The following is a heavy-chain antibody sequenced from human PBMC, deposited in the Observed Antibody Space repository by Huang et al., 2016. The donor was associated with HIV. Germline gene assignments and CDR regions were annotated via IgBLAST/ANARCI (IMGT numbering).Heavy chain of an antibody. CDR2: IKQDETEK. J-gene: IGHJ6*02. CDR3: ATKTAGMDI. V-gene: IGHV3-7*01. CDR1: TFTFGADW. Sequence: VESGGRSVQPGGSIRLSCVGSTFTFGADWMSWVRQPPGKGLEWVANIKQDETEKYYVDSVKGRFNSSRDNAKKVLFLEMDALRVEDTAIYFCATKTAGMDIRGQGTTVIVSS.